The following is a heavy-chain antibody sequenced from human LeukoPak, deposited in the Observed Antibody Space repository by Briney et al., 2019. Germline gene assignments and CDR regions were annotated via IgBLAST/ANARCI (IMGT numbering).Heavy chain of an antibody. D-gene: IGHD2-2*01. J-gene: IGHJ6*02. CDR3: AKSGGAGLPAAGGLGYYGMDV. Sequence: PGGSLRLSCEASGFTFSNYFMHWVRQAPGKGLEWVAVISYDGSNLYYADSVQGRFMISSDNSRSTLFLKMNSLRGEDMAVYYCAKSGGAGLPAAGGLGYYGMDVWGQGTTVTVSS. CDR1: GFTFSNYF. V-gene: IGHV3-30*18. CDR2: ISYDGSNL.